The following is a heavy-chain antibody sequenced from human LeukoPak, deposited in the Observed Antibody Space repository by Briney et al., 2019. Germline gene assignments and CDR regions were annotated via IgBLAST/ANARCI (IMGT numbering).Heavy chain of an antibody. CDR1: GGSISSSSYY. CDR2: IYYSGST. CDR3: ARQDYGDYGDFDY. J-gene: IGHJ4*02. V-gene: IGHV4-39*01. Sequence: SETLSLTCTVSGGSISSSSYYWGWIRQPPGKGLEWIGSIYYSGSTYYNPSLKSRVTISVDTSKNQLSLKLSSVTAADTAVYYCARQDYGDYGDFDYWGQGTLVTVSS. D-gene: IGHD4-17*01.